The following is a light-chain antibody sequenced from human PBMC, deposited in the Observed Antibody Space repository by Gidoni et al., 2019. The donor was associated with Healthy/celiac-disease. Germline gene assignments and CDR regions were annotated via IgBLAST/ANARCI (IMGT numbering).Light chain of an antibody. Sequence: IVLTQSPATLSLSPGERATLTCRASQSVSSYLAWYQQKPGQPPRLLIYDASNRATGIPARFSGSGSGTDFTLTISSLEPEDFAVYYCQQRSNWPPMYTFXQXTKLEIK. V-gene: IGKV3-11*01. J-gene: IGKJ2*01. CDR2: DAS. CDR3: QQRSNWPPMYT. CDR1: QSVSSY.